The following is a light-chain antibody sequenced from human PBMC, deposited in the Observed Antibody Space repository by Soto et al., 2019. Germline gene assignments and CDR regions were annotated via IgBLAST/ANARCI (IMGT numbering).Light chain of an antibody. J-gene: IGKJ1*01. V-gene: IGKV3-20*01. CDR3: QQSGSSPTWT. Sequence: EIVLTQSPGTLSLSPGERATLSCRASQTVSSSYLAWYQQKPGQAPRLLIYGASSRATGIPDRFSGSGSGNDFTLTISRLEPEDFAVYYCQQSGSSPTWTFGQGTTVEIK. CDR1: QTVSSSY. CDR2: GAS.